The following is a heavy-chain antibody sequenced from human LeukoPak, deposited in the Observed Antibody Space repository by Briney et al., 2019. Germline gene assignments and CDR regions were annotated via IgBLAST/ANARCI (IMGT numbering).Heavy chain of an antibody. V-gene: IGHV3-7*03. CDR2: IKQDGSEK. CDR1: GFTFGNAW. J-gene: IGHJ3*02. CDR3: ARGTVTTFSDAFDI. D-gene: IGHD4-11*01. Sequence: GGSLRLSCAASGFTFGNAWMSWVRQAPGKGLEWVANIKQDGSEKYYVDSVKGRFTISRDNAKNSLYLQMNSLRAEDTAVYYCARGTVTTFSDAFDIWGQGTMVTVSS.